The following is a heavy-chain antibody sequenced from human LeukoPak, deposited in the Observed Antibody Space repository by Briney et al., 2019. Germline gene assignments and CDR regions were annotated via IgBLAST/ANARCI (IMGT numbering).Heavy chain of an antibody. CDR1: GGSISSGNYQ. Sequence: SQTLSLTCTVSGGSISSGNYQWTWIRQPAGKGLEWIGRIYTSGSTNYNPSLESRVTISVDTSKNQFSLKLSSVTAADTAVYYCAKGTGGTFYYFDYWGQGTLVTVSS. CDR3: AKGTGGTFYYFDY. V-gene: IGHV4-61*02. CDR2: IYTSGST. D-gene: IGHD2-8*02. J-gene: IGHJ4*02.